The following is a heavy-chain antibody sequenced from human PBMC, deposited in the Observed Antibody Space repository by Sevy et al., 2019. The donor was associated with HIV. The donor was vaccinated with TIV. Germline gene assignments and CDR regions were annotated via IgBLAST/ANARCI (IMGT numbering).Heavy chain of an antibody. V-gene: IGHV3-48*01. Sequence: GGSLRLSCAASGFTFSSYSMNWVRQAPGKGLEWVSYISSSSSTIYYADSVKGRFTISRDNAKNSLYLQMNSLRAEDTAVYYCARDTYCSSTSCYPTLFDYWGQGTLVTVSS. CDR1: GFTFSSYS. J-gene: IGHJ4*02. CDR3: ARDTYCSSTSCYPTLFDY. D-gene: IGHD2-2*01. CDR2: ISSSSSTI.